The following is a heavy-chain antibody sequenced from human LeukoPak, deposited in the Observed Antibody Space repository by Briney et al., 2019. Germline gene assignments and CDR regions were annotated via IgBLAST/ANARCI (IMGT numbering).Heavy chain of an antibody. CDR1: GGSISISSYY. CDR2: IYYSGST. V-gene: IGHV4-39*01. J-gene: IGHJ4*02. Sequence: SETLSLTCTVSGGSISISSYYWGWIRQPPGKGLEWIGSIYYSGSTYYNPSLKSRVTISVDTSKNQFSLKLSSVTAADTAVYYCARHYPDYGGNLVDYWGQGTLVTVSS. CDR3: ARHYPDYGGNLVDY. D-gene: IGHD4-17*01.